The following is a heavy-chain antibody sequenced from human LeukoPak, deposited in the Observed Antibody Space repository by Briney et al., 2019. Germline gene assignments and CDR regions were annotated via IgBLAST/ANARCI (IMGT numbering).Heavy chain of an antibody. Sequence: GGSLRLSCAASGFTFSNYEMNRVGQAPGKGLEWVSYISGRGSTIYYADSVKGRFTISRDNAKDSLYLQMNSLRVEDTAVYYCARVRSGYSHENYFDYWGQGTLVTVSS. CDR2: ISGRGSTI. CDR1: GFTFSNYE. D-gene: IGHD5-18*01. V-gene: IGHV3-48*03. J-gene: IGHJ4*02. CDR3: ARVRSGYSHENYFDY.